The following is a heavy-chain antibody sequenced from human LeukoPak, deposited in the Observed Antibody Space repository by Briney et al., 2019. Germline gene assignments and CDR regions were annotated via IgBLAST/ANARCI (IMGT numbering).Heavy chain of an antibody. CDR1: GGSFSGYY. Sequence: ASETLSLTCAVYGGSFSGYYWSWIRQPPGKGLEWIGSMFYGETTSYSPSLQSRVTISLDTSKNQFSLRLNSVTAADTAVYYCARLERSRMDGAQYWGQGTLVTVSS. J-gene: IGHJ4*02. D-gene: IGHD4/OR15-4a*01. V-gene: IGHV4-34*12. CDR3: ARLERSRMDGAQY. CDR2: MFYGETT.